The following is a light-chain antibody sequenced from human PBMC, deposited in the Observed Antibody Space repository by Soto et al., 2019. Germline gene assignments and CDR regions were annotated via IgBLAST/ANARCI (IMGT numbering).Light chain of an antibody. CDR1: SSDVGAYNY. Sequence: QSVLTQPASVSGSPGQSITISCTGTSSDVGAYNYVSWYQQYPGKAPKVMIYDVTNRPSGASNRFSGSRSGNTASLTISGLQAEDEADYYCCSFTTGSTYVFGTGTKVTVL. J-gene: IGLJ1*01. V-gene: IGLV2-14*01. CDR3: CSFTTGSTYV. CDR2: DVT.